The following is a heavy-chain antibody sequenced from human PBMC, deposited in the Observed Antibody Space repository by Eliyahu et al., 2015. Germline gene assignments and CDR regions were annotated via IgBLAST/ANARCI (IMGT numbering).Heavy chain of an antibody. J-gene: IGHJ4*02. V-gene: IGHV3-33*03. CDR2: ISDDGSKK. Sequence: QVQLVESGGGVVQPGXSLXXSCAAAGFXFRSYGMHWVRQAXGKGLEWVAVISDDGSKKYYTDSVKGRFTISRDNSKNTLFLQMNSLRAEDTAVYYCSSFDYWGQGALVTVSS. CDR3: SSFDY. CDR1: GFXFRSYG.